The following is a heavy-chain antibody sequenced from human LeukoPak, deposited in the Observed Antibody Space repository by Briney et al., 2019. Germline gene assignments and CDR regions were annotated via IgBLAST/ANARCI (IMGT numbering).Heavy chain of an antibody. CDR1: GYTFTGYY. CDR2: INPNSGGT. D-gene: IGHD4-17*01. J-gene: IGHJ4*02. Sequence: ASVKVSCKASGYTFTGYYMRWVRQAPGQGLEWMGWINPNSGGTNYAQKFQGRVTITRNTSISTAYMELSSLRSEDTAVYYCARGVRGDYGLVGPFDYWGQGTLVTVSS. CDR3: ARGVRGDYGLVGPFDY. V-gene: IGHV1-2*02.